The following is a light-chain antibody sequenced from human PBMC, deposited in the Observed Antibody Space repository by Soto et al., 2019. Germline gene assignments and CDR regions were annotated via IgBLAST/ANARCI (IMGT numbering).Light chain of an antibody. CDR1: SSDVGAYNY. J-gene: IGLJ1*01. V-gene: IGLV2-14*01. CDR2: EVS. Sequence: QSALTQPASVSGSPGQSVTISCTGTSSDVGAYNYVSWYQQPPGKAPKLMIYEVSNRPSGVSHRFSGYTSGNTASLTISGLQTEDDDDYYCTSYTSRTNYFFGSGTKVTVL. CDR3: TSYTSRTNYF.